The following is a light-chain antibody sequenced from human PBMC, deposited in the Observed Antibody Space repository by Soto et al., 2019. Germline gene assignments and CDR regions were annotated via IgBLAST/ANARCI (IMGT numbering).Light chain of an antibody. V-gene: IGLV1-47*01. J-gene: IGLJ3*02. CDR1: RSNIGSAI. CDR2: MNN. CDR3: VAWDDNLSSRV. Sequence: QSVLTQPPSLSGTPGQTVTISCIGSRSNIGSAIVHWYQQIPGTAPKHLIYMNNRRPSGVPDRFSGSKSGTSASLVITGLRPEDEAEYYCVAWDDNLSSRVFGGGTKLTVL.